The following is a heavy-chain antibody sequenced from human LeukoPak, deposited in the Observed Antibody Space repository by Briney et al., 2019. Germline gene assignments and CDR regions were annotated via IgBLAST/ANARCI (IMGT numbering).Heavy chain of an antibody. CDR2: INHSGST. Sequence: SETLSLTCAVYGGSFSGYYWSWIRQPPGKGLEWIGEINHSGSTNYNPSLKSRVTISVDTSKNQFSLKLSSVTAADTAVYYCAIRITGTTTNWFDPWAREPWSPSPQ. V-gene: IGHV4-34*01. J-gene: IGHJ5*02. D-gene: IGHD1-20*01. CDR1: GGSFSGYY. CDR3: AIRITGTTTNWFDP.